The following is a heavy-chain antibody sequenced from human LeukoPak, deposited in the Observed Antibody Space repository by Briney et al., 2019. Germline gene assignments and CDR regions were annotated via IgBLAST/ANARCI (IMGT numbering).Heavy chain of an antibody. D-gene: IGHD2-2*01. V-gene: IGHV3-48*01. CDR3: ASDLGYCSSTSCYPPVDY. CDR1: GFTFSSYS. CDR2: ISSSSSTI. J-gene: IGHJ4*02. Sequence: PGGSLRLSCAASGFTFSSYSMNWVRQAPGKGLEWVSYISSSSSTIYYADSVKGRFTISRDNAKNSLYLQMNSLRAEGTAVYYCASDLGYCSSTSCYPPVDYWGQGTLVTVSS.